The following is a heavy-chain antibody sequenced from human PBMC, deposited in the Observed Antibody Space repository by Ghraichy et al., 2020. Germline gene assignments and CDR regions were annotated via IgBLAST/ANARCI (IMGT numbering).Heavy chain of an antibody. V-gene: IGHV3-53*01. CDR1: GFTVSSNY. Sequence: GGSLRLSCAASGFTVSSNYMSWVRQAPGKGLEWVSVIYSGGSTYYADSVKGRFTISRDNSKNTLYLQMNSLRAEDTAVYYCARVGDSSGYYYVYFDLWGRGTLVTVSS. CDR2: IYSGGST. D-gene: IGHD3-22*01. J-gene: IGHJ2*01. CDR3: ARVGDSSGYYYVYFDL.